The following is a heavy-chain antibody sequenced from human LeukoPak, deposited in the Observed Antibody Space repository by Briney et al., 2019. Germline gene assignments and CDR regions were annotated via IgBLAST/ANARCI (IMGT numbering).Heavy chain of an antibody. J-gene: IGHJ3*02. V-gene: IGHV3-23*01. CDR3: AHGIVVVPAQVTGAFDI. CDR2: ISGGGGST. Sequence: GRTLSLSCAVSGFTLSSYAMSWVRHPPTKGLEWVSDISGGGGSTYYADSVKGRFTISRDNLKTTLYLQMNSLRAEATAVYSGAHGIVVVPAQVTGAFDIWGQGTMVTVSS. CDR1: GFTLSSYA. D-gene: IGHD2-2*01.